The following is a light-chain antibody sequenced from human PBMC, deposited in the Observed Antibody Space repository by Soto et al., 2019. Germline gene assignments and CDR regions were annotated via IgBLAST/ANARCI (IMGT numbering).Light chain of an antibody. CDR1: SSDVGAYNY. J-gene: IGLJ3*02. V-gene: IGLV2-14*01. Sequence: QSVLTQPASVSGSPGQSITISCTGTSSDVGAYNYVSWYQQHPGKAPKLMIYEVSNRPSGVSNRFSGSKSGNTASLTISGLQAEDEAAYYCNSYTSTFTRVFGGGTKLTVL. CDR2: EVS. CDR3: NSYTSTFTRV.